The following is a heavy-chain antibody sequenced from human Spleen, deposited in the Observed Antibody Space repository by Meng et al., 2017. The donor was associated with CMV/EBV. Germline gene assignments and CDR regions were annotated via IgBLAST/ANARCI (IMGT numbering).Heavy chain of an antibody. CDR2: ISSDGSST. V-gene: IGHV3-74*03. CDR1: GFTFSPYW. CDR3: ARDGPGGYYFDY. Sequence: GESLKISCAASGFTFSPYWMHWVRQGPGKGLVWVSCISSDGSSTKYADSVKGRFTISRDYAKNSLYLQMNSLRAEDTAVYYCARDGPGGYYFDYWGQGTLVTISS. J-gene: IGHJ4*02. D-gene: IGHD3-16*01.